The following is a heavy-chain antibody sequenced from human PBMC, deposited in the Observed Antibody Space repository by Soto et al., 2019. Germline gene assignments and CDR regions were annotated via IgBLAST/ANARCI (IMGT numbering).Heavy chain of an antibody. CDR2: IIPIFGTA. V-gene: IGHV1-69*12. CDR3: ARDAQGRSAFDI. J-gene: IGHJ3*02. CDR1: GGTFSSYA. Sequence: QVQLVQSGAEVKKPGSSVKVSCKASGGTFSSYAISWVRQPPGQGLEWMVGIIPIFGTANYAQKFQGRVTITADESTSTAYMELSSLRSEDTAVYYCARDAQGRSAFDIWGQGTMVTVSS.